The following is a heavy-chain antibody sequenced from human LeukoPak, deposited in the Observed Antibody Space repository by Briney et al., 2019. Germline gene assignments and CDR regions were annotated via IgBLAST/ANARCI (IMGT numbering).Heavy chain of an antibody. J-gene: IGHJ4*02. CDR3: AKSTTVTDLGDY. Sequence: GGSLRLSCAASGFTFSSYAMSCVRQAPGKGLEWVSAISGSGGSTYYADSVKGRFTISRDNSKNTLYLQMNSLRAEDTAVYYCAKSTTVTDLGDYWGQGTLVTVSS. D-gene: IGHD4-17*01. V-gene: IGHV3-23*01. CDR2: ISGSGGST. CDR1: GFTFSSYA.